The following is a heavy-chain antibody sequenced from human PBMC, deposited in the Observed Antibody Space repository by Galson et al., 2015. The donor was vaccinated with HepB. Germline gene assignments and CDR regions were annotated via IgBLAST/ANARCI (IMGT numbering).Heavy chain of an antibody. D-gene: IGHD1-1*01. V-gene: IGHV3-7*03. CDR2: INEDGSEK. CDR1: GFTVSSNY. Sequence: SLRLSCAASGFTVSSNYMSWVRQAPGKGLEWVADINEDGSEKYYVDSVEGRFTISRDNAKKSVYLQMNSLRVEDTAVYYCTRDNWSDYWGQGTLVTVSS. CDR3: TRDNWSDY. J-gene: IGHJ4*02.